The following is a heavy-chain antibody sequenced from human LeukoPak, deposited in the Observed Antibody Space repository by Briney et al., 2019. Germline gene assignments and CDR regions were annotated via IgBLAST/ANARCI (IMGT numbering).Heavy chain of an antibody. J-gene: IGHJ3*02. CDR1: GGSIISSSYY. CDR3: ARQGYSSSSDIRPNDFDI. D-gene: IGHD6-6*01. Sequence: SETLSLTCTVSGGSIISSSYYWGWIRQPPGKGLEWIGSIYYSGSTYYNPSLKSRVTISVDTSKNQFSLKLSSVTAADTAVYYCARQGYSSSSDIRPNDFDIWGQGTMVTASS. CDR2: IYYSGST. V-gene: IGHV4-39*01.